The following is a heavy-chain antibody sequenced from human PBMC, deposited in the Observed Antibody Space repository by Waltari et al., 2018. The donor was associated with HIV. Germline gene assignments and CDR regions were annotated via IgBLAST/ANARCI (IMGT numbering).Heavy chain of an antibody. CDR1: GGTFSSYS. D-gene: IGHD2-15*01. CDR3: ARDAPRVLLGYRGSFFDY. J-gene: IGHJ4*02. V-gene: IGHV1-69*06. Sequence: QVQLVQSGAEVKKPGSSVKVSCKASGGTFSSYSISWVRQAPGQGLEWMGGIIPIFGTANYAQKFQGRVTITADKSTSTAYMELSSLRSEDTAVYYCARDAPRVLLGYRGSFFDYWGQGTLVTVSS. CDR2: IIPIFGTA.